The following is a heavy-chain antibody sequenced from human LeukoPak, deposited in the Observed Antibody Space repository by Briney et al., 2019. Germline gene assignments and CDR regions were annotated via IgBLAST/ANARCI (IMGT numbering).Heavy chain of an antibody. CDR2: ISGSGANS. CDR3: ARALSQQLIRYSQD. Sequence: GGSLRLSRAASGFTFSNYAMSWVRQAPGKGLEWVSGISGSGANSYYADSVKGRFTISRDNSKNTLYLQMNSLRADDTAVYYCARALSQQLIRYSQDWGQGTLITVSS. D-gene: IGHD1-1*01. J-gene: IGHJ1*01. V-gene: IGHV3-23*01. CDR1: GFTFSNYA.